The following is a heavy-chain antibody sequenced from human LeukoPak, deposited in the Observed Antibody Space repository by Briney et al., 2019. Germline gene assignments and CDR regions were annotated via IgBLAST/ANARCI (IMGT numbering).Heavy chain of an antibody. J-gene: IGHJ4*02. CDR2: IKQDGSEK. D-gene: IGHD5-18*01. Sequence: GGSLRLSCAASGFTFSSYWMSWVRQAPGKGLEWVANIKQDGSEKYYVDSVKGRFTISRDNAKNSLYLQMNSLRAEDTGVYYCARASYSYGYSFDYWGQGTLVTVSS. CDR1: GFTFSSYW. CDR3: ARASYSYGYSFDY. V-gene: IGHV3-7*03.